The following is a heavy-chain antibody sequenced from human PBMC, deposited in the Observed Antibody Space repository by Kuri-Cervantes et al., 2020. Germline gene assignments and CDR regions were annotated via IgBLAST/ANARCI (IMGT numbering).Heavy chain of an antibody. CDR1: GFTFSNAW. CDR2: IKSKTDGGTT. V-gene: IGHV3-15*01. J-gene: IGHJ4*02. CDR3: TTEPYIVLMHY. Sequence: LSLTCAASGFTFSNAWMSWVRQAPGKGLEWVGRIKSKTDGGTTDYAAPVKGRFTISRDDSKNTLYLQMNSLKTEDTAVYYCTTEPYIVLMHYWGQGTLVTVSS. D-gene: IGHD5-12*01.